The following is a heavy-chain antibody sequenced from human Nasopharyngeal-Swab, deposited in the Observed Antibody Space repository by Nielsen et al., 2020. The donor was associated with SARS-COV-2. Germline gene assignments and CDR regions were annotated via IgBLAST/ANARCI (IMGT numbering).Heavy chain of an antibody. CDR1: GFTVSSNY. J-gene: IGHJ6*02. D-gene: IGHD2-15*01. CDR2: IYSGVST. CDR3: ARDSECSGGRWYYNYYYGMDV. Sequence: GESLKISCAASGFTVSSNYMSWVRQAPGKGPEWVSVIYSGVSTYYADSVKGRFTISRDNSKNTLYLQMNSLRAEDTAVHYCARDSECSGGRWYYNYYYGMDVWGQGTTVTVSS. V-gene: IGHV3-53*01.